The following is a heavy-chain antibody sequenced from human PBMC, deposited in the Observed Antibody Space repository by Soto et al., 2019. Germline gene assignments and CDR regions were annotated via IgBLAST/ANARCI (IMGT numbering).Heavy chain of an antibody. V-gene: IGHV1-69*18. CDR1: GGTFSSYS. Sequence: QVQLVQSGAEVKTPGSSVKVSCKASGGTFSSYSINWVRQAPGQGLEWMGRLIPMFGTTDYAQRFQGRVTFTADESTSTASMEVTNLTSEDTAVXXXARAVVLTFTRFYDMDVWGQGTTVTVSS. D-gene: IGHD3-9*01. J-gene: IGHJ6*02. CDR3: ARAVVLTFTRFYDMDV. CDR2: LIPMFGTT.